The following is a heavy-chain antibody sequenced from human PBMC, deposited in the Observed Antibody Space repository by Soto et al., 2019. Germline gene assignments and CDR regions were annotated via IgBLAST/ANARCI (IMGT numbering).Heavy chain of an antibody. V-gene: IGHV1-18*04. Sequence: GASVKVSCTASGYTFTKYDISWVRQAPGQGLEWLGLISPNSGRPSSAQKFEGRVTMTTDTSTTTAYLELRSLRSDDTAVYYCVRQYYEFWTDYPDFVYLGQGILVSVSP. J-gene: IGHJ4*02. D-gene: IGHD3-3*01. CDR2: ISPNSGRP. CDR3: VRQYYEFWTDYPDFVY. CDR1: GYTFTKYD.